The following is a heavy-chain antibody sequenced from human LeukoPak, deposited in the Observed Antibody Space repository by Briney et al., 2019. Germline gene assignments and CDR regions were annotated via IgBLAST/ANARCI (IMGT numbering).Heavy chain of an antibody. V-gene: IGHV3-30*02. CDR2: IRYDGSNK. D-gene: IGHD3-9*01. Sequence: GGSLRLSCAASGFTFSSYGMHWVRQAPGKGLEWVAFIRYDGSNKYYADPVKGRFTISRDNSKNTLYLQMNSLRAEDTAVYYCAKDRYYDILTGYIDYWGQGTLVTVSS. CDR3: AKDRYYDILTGYIDY. CDR1: GFTFSSYG. J-gene: IGHJ4*02.